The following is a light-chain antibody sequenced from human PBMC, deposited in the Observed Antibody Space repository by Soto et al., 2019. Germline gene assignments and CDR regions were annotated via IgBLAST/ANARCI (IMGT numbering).Light chain of an antibody. Sequence: IVLTQSPPTLSLWPGETAVLSCRASQRISSSLSWYQQRPGQAPRLLIYDASNRAPGIPARFSGSGSGTVFTLTISSLEPEDFALYYCQQRSSWITFGQGTRLEIE. J-gene: IGKJ5*01. V-gene: IGKV3-11*01. CDR2: DAS. CDR3: QQRSSWIT. CDR1: QRISSS.